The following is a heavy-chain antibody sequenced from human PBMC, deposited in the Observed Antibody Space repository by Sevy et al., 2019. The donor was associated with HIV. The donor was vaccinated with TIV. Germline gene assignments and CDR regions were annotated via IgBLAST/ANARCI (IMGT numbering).Heavy chain of an antibody. Sequence: GESLKISCAASGFTVSSNYMSWVRQAPGKGLEWVSVIYSGGSTYYADSVKGRFTISRDNSKNTLYLQMNSLRAEDTGVYYCASGGGVKDYWGQGTLVTVSS. CDR1: GFTVSSNY. J-gene: IGHJ4*02. CDR3: ASGGGVKDY. D-gene: IGHD3-16*01. V-gene: IGHV3-53*01. CDR2: IYSGGST.